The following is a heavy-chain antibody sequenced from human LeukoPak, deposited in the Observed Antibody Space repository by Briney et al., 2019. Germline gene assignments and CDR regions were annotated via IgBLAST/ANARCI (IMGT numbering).Heavy chain of an antibody. V-gene: IGHV4-59*08. CDR1: GGSISSYY. J-gene: IGHJ4*02. Sequence: PSETLSLTCTVSGGSISSYYWSWLRQPPGKGLEWIGYIYYSGSTNYNPSRKSRINISVNTSKKQFAVKLSSVTAADTAVDYCARLGYGSGGSCLGLDYWGQETLVTVVS. D-gene: IGHD2-15*01. CDR2: IYYSGST. CDR3: ARLGYGSGGSCLGLDY.